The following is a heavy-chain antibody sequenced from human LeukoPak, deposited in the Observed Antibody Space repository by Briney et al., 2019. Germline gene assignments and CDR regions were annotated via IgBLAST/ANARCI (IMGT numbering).Heavy chain of an antibody. CDR2: IKQDGSEK. V-gene: IGHV3-7*01. D-gene: IGHD3-22*01. Sequence: PGESLRLSCAASGFTFSSYWMGWVRQAPGKGLEWVANIKQDGSEKYYVDSVKGRFAISRDNAKDSLYLQMSSLRAEDTAVYYCAREGYYYDSSGYYQKGYFDYWGQGTLVTVSS. J-gene: IGHJ4*02. CDR3: AREGYYYDSSGYYQKGYFDY. CDR1: GFTFSSYW.